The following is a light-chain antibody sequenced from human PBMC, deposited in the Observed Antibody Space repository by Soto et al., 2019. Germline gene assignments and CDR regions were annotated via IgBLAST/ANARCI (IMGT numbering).Light chain of an antibody. V-gene: IGKV3-20*01. CDR3: QQSGNT. CDR1: QSVSSNY. J-gene: IGKJ5*01. Sequence: IVLTQSPGTLSLSPGERATLSCRASQSVSSNYLAWYQQRPGQTPRLLIYATSSRATGIQDRFSGSGSGTDFTLTISRLEPEDFGVYYCQQSGNTFGQGTRLEIK. CDR2: ATS.